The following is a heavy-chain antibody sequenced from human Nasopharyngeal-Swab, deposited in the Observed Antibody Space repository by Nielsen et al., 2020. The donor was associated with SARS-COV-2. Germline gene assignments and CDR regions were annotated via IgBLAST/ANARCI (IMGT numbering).Heavy chain of an antibody. CDR1: GFTFSSYE. CDR3: ARVHTSGWSTFDC. CDR2: ISSTSGYI. V-gene: IGHV3-21*05. Sequence: GESLKISCAASGFTFSSYEMNWVRQAPGKGLEWVSYISSTSGYIFYADSVRGRFTISRDNAKNSLYLQMNSLRAEDTALYYCARVHTSGWSTFDCWGQGTLVTVSS. D-gene: IGHD6-19*01. J-gene: IGHJ4*02.